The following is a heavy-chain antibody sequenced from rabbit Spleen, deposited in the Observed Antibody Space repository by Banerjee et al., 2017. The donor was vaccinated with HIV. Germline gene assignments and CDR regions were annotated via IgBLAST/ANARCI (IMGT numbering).Heavy chain of an antibody. J-gene: IGHJ4*01. Sequence: QSLEESGGDLVKPGASLTLTCTASGFSFNNRYYICWVRQAPGKGLEWIACIYAANSGDTYYASWAKGRVTISKTSSTTVTLQMTSLTAADTATYFCARETDSGWGVVSFYFNLWGQGTLVTVS. CDR1: GFSFNNRYY. CDR2: IYAANSGDT. V-gene: IGHV1S40*01. CDR3: ARETDSGWGVVSFYFNL. D-gene: IGHD4-1*01.